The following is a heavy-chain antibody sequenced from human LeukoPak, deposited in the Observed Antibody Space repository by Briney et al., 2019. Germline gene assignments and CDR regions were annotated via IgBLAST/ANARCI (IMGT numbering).Heavy chain of an antibody. CDR3: AKDSLYGSGSDFDY. V-gene: IGHV3-23*01. CDR1: GFIFSSYA. D-gene: IGHD3-10*01. Sequence: GGSLRLSCAASGFIFSSYAMSWVRQAPGKGLEWVSAISGSGGSTYYADSVKGRFTISRDNSKNTLYLQMNSLRAEDTAVYYCAKDSLYGSGSDFDYWGQGTLVTVSS. J-gene: IGHJ4*02. CDR2: ISGSGGST.